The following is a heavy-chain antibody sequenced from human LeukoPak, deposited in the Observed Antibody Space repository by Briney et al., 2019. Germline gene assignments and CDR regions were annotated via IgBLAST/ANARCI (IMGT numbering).Heavy chain of an antibody. CDR1: GGSISSSNW. D-gene: IGHD3-16*01. J-gene: IGHJ6*02. Sequence: SGTLSLTCAVSGGSISSSNWWSWVRQPPGKGLEWIGEIYHSGSTNYNPSLKSRVTISVDTSKNQFFLKLSSVTAADTAVYYCARHKPGTYYYGMDVWGQGTTATVSS. CDR3: ARHKPGTYYYGMDV. V-gene: IGHV4-4*02. CDR2: IYHSGST.